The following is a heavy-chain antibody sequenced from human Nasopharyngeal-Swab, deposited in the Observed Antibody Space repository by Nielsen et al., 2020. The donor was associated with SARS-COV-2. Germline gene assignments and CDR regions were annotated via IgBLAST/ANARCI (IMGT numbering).Heavy chain of an antibody. V-gene: IGHV3-30*18. Sequence: LSLTCAASGFTFSIYGMHWVRQAPGKGLEWVAVMSYDGNNYYYADSVKGRFTISRDNSKNTLYLQMNSLRPEDTAVYYCAKDQDDYVWGSYRPNFDSWGQGTLVTVS. CDR1: GFTFSIYG. CDR3: AKDQDDYVWGSYRPNFDS. J-gene: IGHJ4*02. CDR2: MSYDGNNY. D-gene: IGHD3-16*02.